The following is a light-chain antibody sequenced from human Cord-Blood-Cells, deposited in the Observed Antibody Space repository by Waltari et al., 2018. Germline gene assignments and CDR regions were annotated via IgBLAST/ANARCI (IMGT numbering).Light chain of an antibody. CDR2: DAS. Sequence: DLQMTQSPSSLSASVGDSVTITCQASQDISNYLNWYQQKPGKPPKLLIYDASNLETGVPSRFSGSGSGTDFTFTISSLQPEDIATYYCQQYDNLPLTFGGGTKVEIK. V-gene: IGKV1-33*01. CDR3: QQYDNLPLT. J-gene: IGKJ4*01. CDR1: QDISNY.